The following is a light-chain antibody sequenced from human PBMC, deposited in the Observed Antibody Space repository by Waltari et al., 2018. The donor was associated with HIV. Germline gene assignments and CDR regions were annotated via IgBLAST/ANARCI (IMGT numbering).Light chain of an antibody. CDR2: QDS. V-gene: IGLV3-1*01. Sequence: SYELTQPPSVSVSPGQTASITCSGDKLGDKYACWYQQKPGQSPRLVIYQDSKQPSGISERFSGSNSGNTATLTISGTQAMDEADYYCQAWDSSTVVFGGGTKLTVL. CDR3: QAWDSSTVV. CDR1: KLGDKY. J-gene: IGLJ2*01.